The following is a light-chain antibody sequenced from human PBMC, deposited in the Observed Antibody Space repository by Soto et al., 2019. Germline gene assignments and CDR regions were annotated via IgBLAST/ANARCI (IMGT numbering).Light chain of an antibody. J-gene: IGLJ1*01. CDR1: SSDVGGYNY. Sequence: QSALTQPASVSGSPGQSITISCTGTSSDVGGYNYVSWYQQHPGKAPKLMIYDVSNRPSGVSNRFSGSESGNTASLTISGLQAEDEADYHCSSYTSTSTYVFGTGTKLTVL. CDR2: DVS. CDR3: SSYTSTSTYV. V-gene: IGLV2-14*01.